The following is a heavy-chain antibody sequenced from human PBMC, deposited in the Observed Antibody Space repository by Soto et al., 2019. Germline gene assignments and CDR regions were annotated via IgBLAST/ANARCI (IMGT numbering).Heavy chain of an antibody. V-gene: IGHV4-31*03. CDR3: ATTANYYDSSGYSPFDY. Sequence: SETLSLTCTVSGGSISSGGYYWSWIRQHPGKGLEWIGYIYYSGSTYYNPSLKSRVTISVDTSKNQFSLKLSSVTAADTAVYYCATTANYYDSSGYSPFDYWGQGTLVTVSP. CDR2: IYYSGST. D-gene: IGHD3-22*01. CDR1: GGSISSGGYY. J-gene: IGHJ4*02.